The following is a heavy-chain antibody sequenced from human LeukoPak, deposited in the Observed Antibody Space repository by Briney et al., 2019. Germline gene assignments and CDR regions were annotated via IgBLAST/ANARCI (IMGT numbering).Heavy chain of an antibody. D-gene: IGHD5-24*01. J-gene: IGHJ5*02. CDR3: ARSRRDGYTNWFDP. V-gene: IGHV1-69*13. CDR2: IIPIFGTA. CDR1: GGTFISYA. Sequence: ASVKVSCKASGGTFISYAISWVRQAPGQGLEWMGGIIPIFGTANYAQKFQGRVTITADESTSTAYMELSSLRSEDTAVYYCARSRRDGYTNWFDPWGQGTLVTVSS.